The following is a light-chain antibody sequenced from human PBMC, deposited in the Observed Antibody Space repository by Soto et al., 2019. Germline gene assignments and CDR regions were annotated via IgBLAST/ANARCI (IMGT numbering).Light chain of an antibody. CDR1: SSHIGAGYD. CDR3: QSYDSSLSGVV. V-gene: IGLV1-40*01. J-gene: IGLJ2*01. CDR2: GNS. Sequence: QSVLTQPPSVSGAPGQRVTISCTGSSSHIGAGYDVHWYQQLPGTAPKLLIYGNSNRPSGVPYRFSGSKSGTSASLAITGLQAEDEADYYCQSYDSSLSGVVFGGGTKLTVL.